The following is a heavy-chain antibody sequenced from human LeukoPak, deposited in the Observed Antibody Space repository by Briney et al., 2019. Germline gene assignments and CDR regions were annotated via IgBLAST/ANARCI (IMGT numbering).Heavy chain of an antibody. CDR3: ARPSYGQGGDY. J-gene: IGHJ4*02. CDR2: INSDGSST. V-gene: IGHV3-74*01. D-gene: IGHD4-17*01. CDR1: GFTFSSYW. Sequence: GGSLRLSCAASGFTFSSYWMHWVRQAPGKGLVWVSRINSDGSSTSYADSVKGRFTISRDNAKNSLYLQMNSLRAEDTAVYYCARPSYGQGGDYWGQGTLVTVSS.